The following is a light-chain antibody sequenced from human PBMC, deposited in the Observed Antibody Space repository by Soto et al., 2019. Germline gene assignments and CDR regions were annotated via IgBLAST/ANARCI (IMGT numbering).Light chain of an antibody. Sequence: QSALTQPASVSGSPGQSITISCTGTSSDVGGYDYVSWYQQHPGKAPKLMIYDVSNRPSGVSNRFSGSKSGNTASLTISGLQAEDEADYYCISYTSSSTLVFGGGTKVTVL. J-gene: IGLJ2*01. CDR3: ISYTSSSTLV. CDR2: DVS. V-gene: IGLV2-14*01. CDR1: SSDVGGYDY.